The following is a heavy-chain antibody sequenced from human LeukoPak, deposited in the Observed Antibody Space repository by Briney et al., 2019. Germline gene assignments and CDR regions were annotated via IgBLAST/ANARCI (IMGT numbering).Heavy chain of an antibody. J-gene: IGHJ4*02. CDR2: ISSSSSYI. D-gene: IGHD3-10*01. V-gene: IGHV3-21*01. CDR1: GFTFSSYA. Sequence: PGGSLRLSCAASGFTFSSYAMSWVRQAPGKGLKWVSSISSSSSYIYYADSVKGRFTISRDNAKSSLFLQMNSLRAEDTAVYYCARDLVRGVMEYWGQGTLVTVSS. CDR3: ARDLVRGVMEY.